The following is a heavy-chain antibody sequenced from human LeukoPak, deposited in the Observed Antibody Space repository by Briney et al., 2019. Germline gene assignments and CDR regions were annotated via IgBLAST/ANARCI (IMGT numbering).Heavy chain of an antibody. CDR1: GGSISSSSYY. J-gene: IGHJ4*02. CDR3: ATFTYYDFWSGYPAEDY. D-gene: IGHD3-3*01. CDR2: IYYSGST. Sequence: PSETLSLTCTVSGGSISSSSYYWGWIRQLPGKGLEWIGSIYYSGSTYYNPSLKSRVTISVDTSKNQFSLKLSSVTAADTAVYYCATFTYYDFWSGYPAEDYWGQGTLVTVSS. V-gene: IGHV4-39*01.